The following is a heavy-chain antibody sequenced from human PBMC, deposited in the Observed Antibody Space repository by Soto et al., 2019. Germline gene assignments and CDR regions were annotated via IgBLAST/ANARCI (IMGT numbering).Heavy chain of an antibody. V-gene: IGHV5-51*01. CDR2: IYPGDSDT. Sequence: GESLKISCKGSGYSFTSYWIGWVRQMPGKGLEWMGIIYPGDSDTRYSPSFQGQVTISADKSTSTAYLQWSSLKASDTAMYYCATLRPYCGGDCRLDYWGQGTLVTVSS. J-gene: IGHJ4*02. D-gene: IGHD2-21*02. CDR1: GYSFTSYW. CDR3: ATLRPYCGGDCRLDY.